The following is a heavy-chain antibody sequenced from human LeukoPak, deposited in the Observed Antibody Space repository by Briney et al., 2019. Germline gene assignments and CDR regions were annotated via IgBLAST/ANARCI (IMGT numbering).Heavy chain of an antibody. V-gene: IGHV4-59*01. CDR2: IYYSGST. Sequence: SETLSLTCTVSGGSISTYYWNWIRQSPGKGLEWIGYIYYSGSTNYNPSLKSRVTLSLDTSKNQFSLKLSSVTAADTAVYYCATSGRGDQWLVRSFDYWGQGTLVTVSS. J-gene: IGHJ4*02. CDR3: ATSGRGDQWLVRSFDY. D-gene: IGHD6-19*01. CDR1: GGSISTYY.